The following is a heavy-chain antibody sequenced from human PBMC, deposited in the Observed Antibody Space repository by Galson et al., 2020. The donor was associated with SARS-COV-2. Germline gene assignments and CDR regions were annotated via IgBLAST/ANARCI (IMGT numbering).Heavy chain of an antibody. V-gene: IGHV1-46*01. D-gene: IGHD2-2*01. Sequence: ASVKVSCKASGYTFTSHRVYWVRQAPGHGLEWMGIISPSGGSTTYAQKFQGRVTMTTDTSTSTVYLELSSLRSEDTAVYYCARTCSSVTCYAGIDYWGQGTLVTVSS. CDR1: GYTFTSHR. CDR2: ISPSGGST. J-gene: IGHJ4*02. CDR3: ARTCSSVTCYAGIDY.